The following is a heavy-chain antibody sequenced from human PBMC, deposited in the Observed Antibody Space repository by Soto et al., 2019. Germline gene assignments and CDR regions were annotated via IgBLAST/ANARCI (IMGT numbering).Heavy chain of an antibody. CDR3: AKRPLTAAGFDY. Sequence: EVQLLESGGGLVQPGGSLRLSCAASGFTFSNYAMTWVRQAPGKGLEWVSVITGSCGGTYFVDSVKGRFTIARDNSKNTVYMQMNNLRAEDTAVYYCAKRPLTAAGFDYWGQGTLVTVSS. D-gene: IGHD6-13*01. V-gene: IGHV3-23*01. CDR2: ITGSCGGT. J-gene: IGHJ4*02. CDR1: GFTFSNYA.